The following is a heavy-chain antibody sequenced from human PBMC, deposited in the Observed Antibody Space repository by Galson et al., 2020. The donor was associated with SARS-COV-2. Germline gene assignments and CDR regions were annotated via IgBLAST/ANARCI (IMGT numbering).Heavy chain of an antibody. J-gene: IGHJ4*02. CDR2: LYYGGIT. CDR3: ARHFYDVLTGFPLYYFDS. V-gene: IGHV4-59*08. D-gene: IGHD3-9*01. Sequence: SETLSLTCNVSGGSISSYYWSWIRQPPGKGLEWIGYLYYGGITNYNHSLKSRVAISIDTSKSQFSLKLSSVTAADTAVYYCARHFYDVLTGFPLYYFDSWGQGNLVTVSS. CDR1: GGSISSYY.